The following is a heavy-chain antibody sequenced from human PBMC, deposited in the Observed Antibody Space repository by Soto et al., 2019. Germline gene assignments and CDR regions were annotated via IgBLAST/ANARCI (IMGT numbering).Heavy chain of an antibody. Sequence: SETLSLTCTVSGGSISSYYWSWIRQPPGKGLEWIGYIYYSGSTNYNPSLKSRVTISVDTSKNQFSLKLSSVTAADTAVYYCARITYYYDSSGSNWFDPWGQGTLVTVS. CDR2: IYYSGST. V-gene: IGHV4-59*01. CDR3: ARITYYYDSSGSNWFDP. D-gene: IGHD3-22*01. CDR1: GGSISSYY. J-gene: IGHJ5*02.